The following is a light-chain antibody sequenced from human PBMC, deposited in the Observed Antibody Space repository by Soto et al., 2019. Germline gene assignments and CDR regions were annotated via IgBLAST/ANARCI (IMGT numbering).Light chain of an antibody. Sequence: DIVMTQSPDSLAVSLGERATINCKSSQSVLYSSNNKNYLAWYQQKPGQPPKLLIYWASTLESGVPDRFSGSGSGTDFTLTISSLQAEDVAVYYCQQYYSTPLLFGQGTKVEIK. CDR2: WAS. J-gene: IGKJ1*01. V-gene: IGKV4-1*01. CDR1: QSVLYSSNNKNY. CDR3: QQYYSTPLL.